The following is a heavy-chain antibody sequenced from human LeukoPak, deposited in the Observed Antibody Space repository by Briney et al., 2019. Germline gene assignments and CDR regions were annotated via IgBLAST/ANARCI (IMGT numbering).Heavy chain of an antibody. CDR3: GREMATIKGFDAFDI. CDR2: ISYDGSNK. J-gene: IGHJ3*02. D-gene: IGHD5-24*01. CDR1: GFTFSSYA. Sequence: PGGSLRLSCAASGFTFSSYAMHWVRQAPGKGLEWVAVISYDGSNKYYADSVKGRFTISRDNSKNTLYLQMNSLRAEDTAVYYCGREMATIKGFDAFDIWGQGTMVTVSS. V-gene: IGHV3-30-3*01.